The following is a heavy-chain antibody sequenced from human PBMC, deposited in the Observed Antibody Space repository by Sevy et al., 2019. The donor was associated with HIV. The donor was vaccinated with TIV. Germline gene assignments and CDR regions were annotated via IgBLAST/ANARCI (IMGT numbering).Heavy chain of an antibody. J-gene: IGHJ4*02. CDR3: ARGEYCSSTTCSYFDY. CDR1: GFTFSSYG. V-gene: IGHV3-21*01. Sequence: GGSLRLSCAASGFTFSSYGMNWVRQAPGKGLEWVSSISSTSNFIYYADSVKGRFTISRNNAKNSLYLQMNSLGAEDTAVYYCARGEYCSSTTCSYFDYWGQGTLVTVSS. CDR2: ISSTSNFI. D-gene: IGHD2-2*01.